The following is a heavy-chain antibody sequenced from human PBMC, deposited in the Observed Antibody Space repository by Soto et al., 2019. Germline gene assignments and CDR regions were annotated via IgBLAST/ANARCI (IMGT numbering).Heavy chain of an antibody. Sequence: ASVKVSCKASGYTFTGYYMHWVRQAPGQGLEWMGWISAYNGNTNYAQKLQGRVTMTTDTSTSTAYMELRSLRSDDTAVYYCARAGDFWSGPDDAFDIWGQGTMVTVSS. J-gene: IGHJ3*02. D-gene: IGHD3-3*01. V-gene: IGHV1-18*04. CDR1: GYTFTGYY. CDR3: ARAGDFWSGPDDAFDI. CDR2: ISAYNGNT.